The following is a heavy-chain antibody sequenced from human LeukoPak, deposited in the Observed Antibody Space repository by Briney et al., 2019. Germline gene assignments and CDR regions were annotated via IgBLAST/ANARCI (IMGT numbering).Heavy chain of an antibody. V-gene: IGHV3-30-3*01. J-gene: IGHJ6*03. CDR3: ARDSRITIFGVVLGYYYYMDV. D-gene: IGHD3-3*01. Sequence: GGSLRLSCAASGFTFCSYAMHWVRQAPGKGLEWVAVISYDGSNKYYADSVKGRFTISRDNSKNTLYLQMNSLRAEDTAVYYCARDSRITIFGVVLGYYYYMDVWGKGTTVTVSS. CDR2: ISYDGSNK. CDR1: GFTFCSYA.